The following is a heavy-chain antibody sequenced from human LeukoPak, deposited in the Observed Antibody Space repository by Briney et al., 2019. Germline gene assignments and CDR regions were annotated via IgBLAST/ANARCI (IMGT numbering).Heavy chain of an antibody. J-gene: IGHJ4*02. V-gene: IGHV1-3*04. D-gene: IGHD6-13*01. CDR1: GYTFTSYA. CDR2: INIGNANT. CDR3: AREYSSSWYFSLDY. Sequence: GASVKVSCKASGYTFTSYAMHWVRQAPGQRLEWMGWINIGNANTKYSQKFQGRVTITRDTSASIAYMELSSLRSEDTAVYYCAREYSSSWYFSLDYWGQGTLVTVSS.